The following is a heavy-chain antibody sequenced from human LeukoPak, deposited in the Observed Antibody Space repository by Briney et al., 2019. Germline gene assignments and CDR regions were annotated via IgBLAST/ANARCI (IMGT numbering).Heavy chain of an antibody. Sequence: PGGSLRLACAASRFTFSTYWMDWARQAPGKGLEWVANIKEDGSVKNYADSVKGRFTISRDNTKNSLYMEMNSLRAEDTAVYYCARNFGSQQFDSWGQGTLVTVSS. CDR2: IKEDGSVK. D-gene: IGHD3-3*01. V-gene: IGHV3-7*01. CDR3: ARNFGSQQFDS. CDR1: RFTFSTYW. J-gene: IGHJ4*02.